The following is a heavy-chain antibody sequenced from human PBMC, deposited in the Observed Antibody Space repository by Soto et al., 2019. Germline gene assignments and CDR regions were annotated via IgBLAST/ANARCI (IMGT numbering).Heavy chain of an antibody. CDR3: ARSYCSSTSCYGNRFNWFDP. CDR2: VYYSGST. V-gene: IGHV4-39*01. Sequence: SETLSLTCTVSGGSISSSSYYWGWIRQPPGKGLEWTGSVYYSGSTYYNPSLKSRVTISVDTSKNQFSLKLSSVTAADTAVYYCARSYCSSTSCYGNRFNWFDPWGQGTLVTVSS. D-gene: IGHD2-2*01. J-gene: IGHJ5*02. CDR1: GGSISSSSYY.